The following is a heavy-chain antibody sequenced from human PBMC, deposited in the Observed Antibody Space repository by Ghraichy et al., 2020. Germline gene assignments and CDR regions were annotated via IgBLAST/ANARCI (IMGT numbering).Heavy chain of an antibody. CDR1: GFPFSSYG. CDR2: IWHDGGIT. J-gene: IGHJ6*02. CDR3: ARQGKGVTYCEDV. D-gene: IGHD3-10*01. V-gene: IGHV3-33*01. Sequence: GGSLRLSCAASGFPFSSYGMHWVRQAPGKGLEWVAFIWHDGGITFYADSVKGRFTISRDNSKNTLFLHMTSLRVEDTAVYYCARQGKGVTYCEDVWGQGTTVTVAS.